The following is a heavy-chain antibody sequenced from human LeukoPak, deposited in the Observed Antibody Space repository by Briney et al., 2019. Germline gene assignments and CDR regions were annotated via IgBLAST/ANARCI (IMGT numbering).Heavy chain of an antibody. CDR1: GYTFTGYY. CDR3: AYCSGGSCYPGRANRGYYYYGMDV. CDR2: INPNSGGT. V-gene: IGHV1-2*04. Sequence: ASVKVSCKASGYTFTGYYMHWVRQAPGQGLEWMGWINPNSGGTNYAQKFQGWVTMTRDTSISTAYMELSSLRSEDTAVYYCAYCSGGSCYPGRANRGYYYYGMDVWGQGTTVTVSS. D-gene: IGHD2-15*01. J-gene: IGHJ6*02.